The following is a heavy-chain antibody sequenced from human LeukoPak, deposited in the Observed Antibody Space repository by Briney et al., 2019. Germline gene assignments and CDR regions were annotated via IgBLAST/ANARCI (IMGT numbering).Heavy chain of an antibody. Sequence: PGGSLRLSCAASGFTFSNAWMSWVRQAPGKGLEWVGRIESKTDGGTTDYAAPVKGRFTISRDDSKNTLYLQMNSLKTEDTAVYYCARDNYYDSSGYPGYWGQGTLVTVSS. J-gene: IGHJ4*02. CDR2: IESKTDGGTT. CDR1: GFTFSNAW. V-gene: IGHV3-15*04. D-gene: IGHD3-22*01. CDR3: ARDNYYDSSGYPGY.